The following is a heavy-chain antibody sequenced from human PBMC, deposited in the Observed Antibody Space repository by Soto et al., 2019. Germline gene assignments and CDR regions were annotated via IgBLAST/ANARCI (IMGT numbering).Heavy chain of an antibody. V-gene: IGHV1-24*01. D-gene: IGHD2-2*01. Sequence: GASVKVSCKVSGYTLTELSMHWVRQAPGKGLEWMGGFDPEDGETIYAQKFQGRVTMTEDTSTDTAYMELSSLRSEDTAVYYCATGLTLYCSSTSCLLGVWGQGTLVTVSS. CDR1: GYTLTELS. CDR3: ATGLTLYCSSTSCLLGV. CDR2: FDPEDGET. J-gene: IGHJ4*02.